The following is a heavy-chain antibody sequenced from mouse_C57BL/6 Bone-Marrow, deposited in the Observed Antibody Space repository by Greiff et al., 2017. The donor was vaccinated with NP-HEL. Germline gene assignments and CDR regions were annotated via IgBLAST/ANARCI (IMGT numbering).Heavy chain of an antibody. J-gene: IGHJ1*03. CDR3: AREFYWYFDV. V-gene: IGHV1-54*01. CDR1: GYAFTNYL. Sequence: QVQLQQSGAELVRPGTSVKVSCKASGYAFTNYLIEWVKQRPGQGLEWIGVINPGSGGTNYNEKFKGKATLTADKSSSTAYRQLSSLTSEDSAVYFCAREFYWYFDVWGTGTTVTVSS. CDR2: INPGSGGT.